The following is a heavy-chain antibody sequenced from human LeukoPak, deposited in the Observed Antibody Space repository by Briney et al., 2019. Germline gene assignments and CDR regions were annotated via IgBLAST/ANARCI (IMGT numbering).Heavy chain of an antibody. V-gene: IGHV1-2*02. J-gene: IGHJ4*02. CDR1: GGTFSNYA. CDR2: IDPDSGGT. CDR3: ERSGEPPTKFDY. Sequence: ASVKVSCNASGGTFSNYAISWVRQAPGQGLEWMGCIDPDSGGTKYAQEFQGRVTMTRDTSISTAYLELSRLRSDDTATYYCERSGEPPTKFDYWGQGTLVTVSS. D-gene: IGHD1-1*01.